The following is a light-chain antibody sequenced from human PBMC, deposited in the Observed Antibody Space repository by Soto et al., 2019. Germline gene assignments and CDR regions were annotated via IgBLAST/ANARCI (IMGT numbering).Light chain of an antibody. V-gene: IGLV1-44*01. Sequence: QSVLTHPPSASVTPGQSVAISGSGGNSNIGINPVNWYLHLPGTAPSLLIYNSNQRPSGVPDRFSGSQSGTSASLAISGLQSEDEADYFCSAWDDTIYGPVFGGGTKLTVL. CDR3: SAWDDTIYGPV. J-gene: IGLJ2*01. CDR2: NSN. CDR1: NSNIGINP.